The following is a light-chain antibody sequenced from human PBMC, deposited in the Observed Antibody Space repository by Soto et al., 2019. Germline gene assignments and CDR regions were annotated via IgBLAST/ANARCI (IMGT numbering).Light chain of an antibody. V-gene: IGLV2-8*01. Sequence: QSVLTQHPSASGSPGQSVTISCTGTSSDVGGYNYVSWYQQHPGKAPKLMIYEVSKRPSGVPDRFSGSKSGNTASLTVSGLQAEDEADYYCSSYAGTTVIFGGGTKLTVL. CDR3: SSYAGTTVI. J-gene: IGLJ2*01. CDR1: SSDVGGYNY. CDR2: EVS.